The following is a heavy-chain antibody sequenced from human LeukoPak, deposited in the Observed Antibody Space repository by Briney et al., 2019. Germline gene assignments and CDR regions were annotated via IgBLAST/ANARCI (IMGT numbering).Heavy chain of an antibody. CDR1: GFTFSNFA. V-gene: IGHV3-23*01. Sequence: PGGSLRLSCATSGFTFSNFAMSWVRQAPGKGLEWVSGISDSGSGSHYADSVQGRLTISRDNSKNMLYLHMNSLRVEDSGVYYCAKDRVAVPGDNRYSMDVWGKGTTVTVSS. J-gene: IGHJ6*03. CDR2: ISDSGSGS. CDR3: AKDRVAVPGDNRYSMDV. D-gene: IGHD6-19*01.